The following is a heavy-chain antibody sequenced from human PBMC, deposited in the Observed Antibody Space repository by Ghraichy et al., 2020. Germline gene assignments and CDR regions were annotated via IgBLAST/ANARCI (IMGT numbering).Heavy chain of an antibody. D-gene: IGHD2-21*02. CDR2: IKSDGSST. V-gene: IGHV3-74*01. Sequence: GGSLRLSCAASGFPFSSNWMHWVRQAPGKGLAWVSRIKSDGSSTNYADSVKGRFTIYRDNAKNTLYLQMNSLRDEDTAVYYCASVAYCGGDCYSEFWGQGTLVTVSS. CDR1: GFPFSSNW. J-gene: IGHJ4*02. CDR3: ASVAYCGGDCYSEF.